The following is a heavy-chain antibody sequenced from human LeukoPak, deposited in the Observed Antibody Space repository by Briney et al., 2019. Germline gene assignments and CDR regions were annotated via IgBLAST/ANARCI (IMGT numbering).Heavy chain of an antibody. V-gene: IGHV4-34*01. J-gene: IGHJ6*04. D-gene: IGHD4-17*01. Sequence: PSETLSLTCAVYGGSFSGYYWSWIRQPPGKGLEWIGEINHSGSTNYNPSLKSRVTISVDTSKNQFSLKLNSVTAADTAVYFCARHLLYGASPLDVWGKGTTVTISS. CDR1: GGSFSGYY. CDR2: INHSGST. CDR3: ARHLLYGASPLDV.